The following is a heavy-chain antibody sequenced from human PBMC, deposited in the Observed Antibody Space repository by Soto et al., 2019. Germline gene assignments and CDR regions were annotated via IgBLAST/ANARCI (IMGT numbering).Heavy chain of an antibody. Sequence: QVQLVESGGGVVQPGRSLRLSCAASGFTFSSYAMHWVRQAPGKGLEWVAVISYDGSNKYYADSVKGRFTISRDNSKNTLYLQMNSLRAEDTAVYYCARGGSSSGWLQLSYWGQGTLVTVSS. V-gene: IGHV3-30-3*01. CDR2: ISYDGSNK. J-gene: IGHJ4*02. CDR1: GFTFSSYA. CDR3: ARGGSSSGWLQLSY. D-gene: IGHD5-12*01.